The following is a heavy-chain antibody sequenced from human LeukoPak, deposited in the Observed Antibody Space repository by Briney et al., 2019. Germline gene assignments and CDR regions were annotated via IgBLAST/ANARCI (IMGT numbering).Heavy chain of an antibody. D-gene: IGHD3-10*01. V-gene: IGHV4-39*07. J-gene: IGHJ5*02. CDR3: AREGRGDSGTYYQLNWFDP. Sequence: PSETLSLTCTVSGGSISSSSYYWGWIRQPPGKGLEWIGSIDYSGRTYYNPSLKSRVTISIDTSKNQFSLKLSSVTASDTAVYYCAREGRGDSGTYYQLNWFDPWGQGTLVTVSS. CDR2: IDYSGRT. CDR1: GGSISSSSYY.